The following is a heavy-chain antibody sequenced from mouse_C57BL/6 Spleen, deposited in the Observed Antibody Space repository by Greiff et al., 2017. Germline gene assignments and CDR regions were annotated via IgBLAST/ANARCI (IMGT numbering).Heavy chain of an antibody. D-gene: IGHD4-1*01. Sequence: QVQLQQPGAELVRPGTSVKLSCKASGYTFTSYWMHWVKQRPGQGLEWIGVIDPSDSYTNYKQKFKGKATLTVDTSSSTAYMELSSPTSDDSAVCSCASPLGRGYWGQGTTLTVSS. V-gene: IGHV1-59*01. J-gene: IGHJ2*01. CDR3: ASPLGRGY. CDR1: GYTFTSYW. CDR2: IDPSDSYT.